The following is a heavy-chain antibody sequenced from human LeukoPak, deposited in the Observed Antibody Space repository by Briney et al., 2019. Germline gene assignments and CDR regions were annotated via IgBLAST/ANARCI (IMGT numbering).Heavy chain of an antibody. CDR3: ARETNDDFWSGYSAFDI. Sequence: VASVKVSCKPSGFSFTGYYIHWVRQAPGQGLEWMGWMNPKSGGTKYAQKFQDWVTMTRDLSVNTAYLELSGPKSDDTAVYYCARETNDDFWSGYSAFDIWGQGTVVIVSP. D-gene: IGHD3-3*01. V-gene: IGHV1-2*04. CDR1: GFSFTGYY. J-gene: IGHJ3*02. CDR2: MNPKSGGT.